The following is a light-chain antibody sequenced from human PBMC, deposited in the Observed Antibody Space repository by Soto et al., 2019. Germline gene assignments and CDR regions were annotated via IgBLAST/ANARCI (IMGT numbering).Light chain of an antibody. V-gene: IGKV3-15*01. Sequence: EILMTQSPATLSVSPGERATLSCRASQSLSRNLAWYQQKPGQAPRLLIYGASTRASGIPARFSGSGSGTEFTLTISSLQSEDFALYYCQYYNAWPPAFTFGPGTKVDL. J-gene: IGKJ3*01. CDR3: QYYNAWPPAFT. CDR1: QSLSRN. CDR2: GAS.